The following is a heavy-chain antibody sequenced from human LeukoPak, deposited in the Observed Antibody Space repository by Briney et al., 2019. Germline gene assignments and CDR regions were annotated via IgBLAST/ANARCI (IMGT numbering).Heavy chain of an antibody. D-gene: IGHD6-19*01. CDR1: GFTFNTYI. CDR2: ISSSSRHI. Sequence: PGGSLRLSCVVSGFTFNTYIMNWVRQAPGKGLEWVSFISSSSRHIYYADSVKGRFTTSRDNAKNSLYLQITSLRAEDTAIYYCARGGYTSGCIDYWGQGILVTVSS. CDR3: ARGGYTSGCIDY. V-gene: IGHV3-21*01. J-gene: IGHJ4*02.